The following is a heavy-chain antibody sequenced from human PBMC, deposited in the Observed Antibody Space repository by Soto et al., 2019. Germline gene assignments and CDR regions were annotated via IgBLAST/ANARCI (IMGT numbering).Heavy chain of an antibody. CDR3: ARLSVSGSQTFDY. V-gene: IGHV3-74*01. J-gene: IGHJ4*02. Sequence: GGSLSLSCAASGFTFNDYWMHWVRQAPGKGLVWVSRINIDGSSITYADSVKGRFTISRDKAKSTLYLQMNSLRVEDTAVYFCARLSVSGSQTFDYWGQGALVTVSS. CDR1: GFTFNDYW. CDR2: INIDGSSI. D-gene: IGHD6-19*01.